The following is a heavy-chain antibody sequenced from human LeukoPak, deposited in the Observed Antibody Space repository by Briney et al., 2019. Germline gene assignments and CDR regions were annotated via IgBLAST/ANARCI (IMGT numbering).Heavy chain of an antibody. J-gene: IGHJ4*02. CDR3: ARDAVMGY. D-gene: IGHD2-21*01. CDR1: GGSFSGYY. CDR2: INHSGST. V-gene: IGHV4-34*01. Sequence: SSETLSLTCAVYGGSFSGYYWSWIRQPPGKGLEWIGEINHSGSTNYNPSLKSRVTISVDTSKNQFSLKLSSVTAADTAVYYCARDAVMGYWGQGTLVTVSS.